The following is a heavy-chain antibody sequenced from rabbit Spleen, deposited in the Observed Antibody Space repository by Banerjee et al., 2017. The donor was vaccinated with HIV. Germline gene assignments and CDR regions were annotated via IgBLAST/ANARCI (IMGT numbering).Heavy chain of an antibody. CDR2: IYGGDGTT. D-gene: IGHD6-1*01. V-gene: IGHV1S45*01. CDR3: AREDASTHFIGL. CDR1: GFSFSSSYC. J-gene: IGHJ4*01. Sequence: QEQLEESGGDLVKPEGSLTLTCTASGFSFSSSYCICWVRQAPGKGPEWIACIYGGDGTTFYASWAKGRFTISKTSSTTVTLQMTSLTAADTATYFCAREDASTHFIGLWGPGTLVTVS.